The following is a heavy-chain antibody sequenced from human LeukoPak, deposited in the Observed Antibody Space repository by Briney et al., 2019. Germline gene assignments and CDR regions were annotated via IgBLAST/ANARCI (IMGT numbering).Heavy chain of an antibody. J-gene: IGHJ4*02. D-gene: IGHD3-3*01. V-gene: IGHV3-49*04. CDR3: TRVISRLTIFGVVIEGAVDY. CDR1: GFTFGDYA. CDR2: IRSKAYGGTT. Sequence: GRSLRLSCTASGFTFGDYAMSWVRQAPGKGLEWVGFIRSKAYGGTTEYAASVKGRFTISRDDSKSIAYLQMNSLKTEDTAVYYCTRVISRLTIFGVVIEGAVDYWGQGTLVTVSS.